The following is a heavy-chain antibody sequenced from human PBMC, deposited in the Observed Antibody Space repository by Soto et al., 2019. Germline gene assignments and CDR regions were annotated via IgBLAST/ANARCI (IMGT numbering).Heavy chain of an antibody. D-gene: IGHD3-22*01. CDR2: IKSKTDGGTT. J-gene: IGHJ4*02. CDR3: LRGYYYDSSGYSTDY. V-gene: IGHV3-15*01. Sequence: EVQLVESGGGLVKPGGSLRLSCAASGFTFSNAWMSWVRQAPGKGLEWVGRIKSKTDGGTTDYAAPVKGRFTTSRDDSKNTLYLQMNSLKTEDTAVYYCLRGYYYDSSGYSTDYWGQGTLVTVSS. CDR1: GFTFSNAW.